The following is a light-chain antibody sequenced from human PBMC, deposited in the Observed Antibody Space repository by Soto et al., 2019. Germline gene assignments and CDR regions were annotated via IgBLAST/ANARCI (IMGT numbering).Light chain of an antibody. V-gene: IGLV1-44*01. J-gene: IGLJ2*01. CDR2: NND. CDR3: SAWDDSLNGFVV. Sequence: QSVLTQPPSASGTPGQRVTISCSGSSSNIGSNTVNWYQQLPGTAPKLLIHNNDQRPSGVPDRFSGSKSGTSASLAISGLQSEDEAHYYCSAWDDSLNGFVVFGGGTQLTVL. CDR1: SSNIGSNT.